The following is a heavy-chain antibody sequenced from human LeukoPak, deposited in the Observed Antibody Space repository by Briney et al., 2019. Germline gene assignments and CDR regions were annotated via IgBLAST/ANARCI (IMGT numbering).Heavy chain of an antibody. J-gene: IGHJ4*02. V-gene: IGHV3-23*01. Sequence: GGSLRLSCAASGFTFSSYAMHWVRQAPGKGLEWVSAISGSGGSTYYADSVKGRFTISRDNSKNTLYLQMNSLRAEDTAVYYCAKASNCSGGSCYRLPFDYWGQGTLVTVSS. D-gene: IGHD2-15*01. CDR1: GFTFSSYA. CDR3: AKASNCSGGSCYRLPFDY. CDR2: ISGSGGST.